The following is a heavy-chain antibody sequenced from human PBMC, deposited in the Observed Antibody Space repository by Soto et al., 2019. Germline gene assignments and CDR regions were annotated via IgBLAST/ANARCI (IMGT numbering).Heavy chain of an antibody. D-gene: IGHD7-27*01. V-gene: IGHV3-23*01. CDR1: GFTFSSYT. CDR2: ISGSGSST. CDR3: AKAWGIDY. J-gene: IGHJ4*01. Sequence: EVQLLESGGGLVEPGGSRRLSCAASGFTFSSYTMSWVRQAPGTGLEWVSTISGSGSSTYSADSVKGRFTISRDNSNNTLYLQMNSLRVEDTSIYYCAKAWGIDYWGQGTLVTVSS.